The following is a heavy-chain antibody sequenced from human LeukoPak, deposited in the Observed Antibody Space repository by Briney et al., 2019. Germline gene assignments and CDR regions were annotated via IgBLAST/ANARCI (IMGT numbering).Heavy chain of an antibody. CDR2: IIPIFGTA. V-gene: IGHV1-69*06. D-gene: IGHD3-10*01. Sequence: RASVKVSCKASGGTFSSYAISWVRQAPGQGLEWMGGIIPIFGTANYAQKFQGRVTITADKSTSTAYMELSSLRSEDTAVYYCARDPDYYGSGSYYNPYYWGQGTLVTVSS. J-gene: IGHJ4*02. CDR3: ARDPDYYGSGSYYNPYY. CDR1: GGTFSSYA.